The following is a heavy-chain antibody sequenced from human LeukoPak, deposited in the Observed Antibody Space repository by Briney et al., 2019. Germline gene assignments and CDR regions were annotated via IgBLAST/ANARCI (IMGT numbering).Heavy chain of an antibody. V-gene: IGHV4-59*08. CDR1: GASIRNYY. CDR2: IYYSGST. J-gene: IGHJ5*02. Sequence: SSETLSLTCTVSGASIRNYYWSWIRQSPGKGLEWIGYIYYSGSTNYNPSLESRVAMSVDTSKNQFSLRLSSVTAADTAIYYCARRYSRSWYVGFFDPWGQGTLVTVSS. D-gene: IGHD6-13*01. CDR3: ARRYSRSWYVGFFDP.